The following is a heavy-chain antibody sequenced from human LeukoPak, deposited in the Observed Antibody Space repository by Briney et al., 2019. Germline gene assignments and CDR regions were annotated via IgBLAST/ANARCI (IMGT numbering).Heavy chain of an antibody. Sequence: GGSLRLSCAASAFTLSTYTMEWVRLAPGEGLEWVSSTNPDSKNIYYRDSVRGRFTIPIDNAKNSLYLQMNSLRVEDTAVYFCARFVDQATYYFHSWGQGTLVIVSS. D-gene: IGHD1-26*01. V-gene: IGHV3-21*01. CDR1: AFTLSTYT. CDR2: TNPDSKNI. J-gene: IGHJ4*02. CDR3: ARFVDQATYYFHS.